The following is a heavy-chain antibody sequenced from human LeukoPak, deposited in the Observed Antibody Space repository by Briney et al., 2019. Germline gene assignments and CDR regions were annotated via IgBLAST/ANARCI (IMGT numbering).Heavy chain of an antibody. CDR3: ARDARQLVRSSYYYYGMDV. V-gene: IGHV3-23*01. Sequence: GGSLRLSCAASGFTFNIYAMNWVRQAPGKGLEWVSGISGTGGITYYADSVKGRFTISRDNSKNTLYLQMNSLRAEDTAVYYCARDARQLVRSSYYYYGMDVWGQGTTVTVSS. J-gene: IGHJ6*02. D-gene: IGHD6-13*01. CDR2: ISGTGGIT. CDR1: GFTFNIYA.